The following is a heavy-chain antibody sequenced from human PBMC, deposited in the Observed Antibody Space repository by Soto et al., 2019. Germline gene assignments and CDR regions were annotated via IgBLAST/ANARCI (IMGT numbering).Heavy chain of an antibody. D-gene: IGHD7-27*01. J-gene: IGHJ3*02. CDR2: ISGSGGST. V-gene: IGHV3-23*01. CDR3: GTGDAFDS. CDR1: GVKSVDYG. Sequence: GGLHRVRNAASGVKSVDYGGRWVRQAPGKGPEWVSGISGSGGSTSYADSVKGRFIIARDDSQNTLYLQMDSLRTEDTAVYYCGTGDAFDSWGQGTMVTVSS.